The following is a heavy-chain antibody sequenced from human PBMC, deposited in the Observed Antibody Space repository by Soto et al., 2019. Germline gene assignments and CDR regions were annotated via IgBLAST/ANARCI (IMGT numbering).Heavy chain of an antibody. CDR1: GDSFSSYY. J-gene: IGHJ4*02. CDR2: IYYSGST. D-gene: IGHD2-8*02. Sequence: PSETLSLTCTVSGDSFSSYYWSWIRQPPGKGLEWIGYIYYSGSTNYNPSLKSRVTISVDTSKNQFSLKLTSVTAADTAVYYCARDKITGLFDYWGQGTLVTVSS. V-gene: IGHV4-59*12. CDR3: ARDKITGLFDY.